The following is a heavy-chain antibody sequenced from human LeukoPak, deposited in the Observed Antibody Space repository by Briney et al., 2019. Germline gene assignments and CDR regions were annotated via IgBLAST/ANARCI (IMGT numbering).Heavy chain of an antibody. Sequence: ASVKVSCKASGYTFTGYYIHWVRQAPGQGLEWMGRINPNSGGTNYAQKFQGRVTMTRDTSTSTVYMELSSLRSEDTAVYYCARDLPARSGYPKNWFDPWGQGTLVTVSS. CDR2: INPNSGGT. J-gene: IGHJ5*02. D-gene: IGHD3-3*01. V-gene: IGHV1-2*06. CDR1: GYTFTGYY. CDR3: ARDLPARSGYPKNWFDP.